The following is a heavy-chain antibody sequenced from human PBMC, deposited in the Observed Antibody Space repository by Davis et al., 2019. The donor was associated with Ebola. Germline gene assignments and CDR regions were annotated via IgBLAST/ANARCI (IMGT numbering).Heavy chain of an antibody. CDR3: ARGGWAATLIYFDY. Sequence: MPSETLSLTCAVYGGSFSGYYWSWIRQPPGKGLEWIGEINHSGSTNYNPSLKSRVTISVDTSKNQFSLKLSSVTAADTAVYYCARGGWAATLIYFDYWGQGTLVTVSS. CDR2: INHSGST. D-gene: IGHD2-15*01. J-gene: IGHJ4*02. V-gene: IGHV4-34*01. CDR1: GGSFSGYY.